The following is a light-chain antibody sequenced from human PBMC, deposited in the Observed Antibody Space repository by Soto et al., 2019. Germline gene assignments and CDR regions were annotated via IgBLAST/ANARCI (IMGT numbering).Light chain of an antibody. CDR1: NSDVGNYNL. Sequence: QSALTQPASVSGSPGQWITISCAGTNSDVGNYNLVSWYQQHPGKAPKLMIYAVSKRPSGVSNRFSGSKSGNTASLIISGLQTEDEADYYCSAYTTTSTLIFGTGTKVAVL. CDR3: SAYTTTSTLI. V-gene: IGLV2-14*02. J-gene: IGLJ1*01. CDR2: AVS.